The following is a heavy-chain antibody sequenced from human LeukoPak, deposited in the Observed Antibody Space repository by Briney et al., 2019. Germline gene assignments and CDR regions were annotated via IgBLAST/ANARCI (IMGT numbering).Heavy chain of an antibody. CDR2: ISYDGSKK. V-gene: IGHV3-30*18. CDR1: GFTFSSYG. D-gene: IGHD3-10*01. J-gene: IGHJ4*02. CDR3: AKGRYTGSSFLDY. Sequence: GGSLRLSCAASGFTFSSYGMHRVRQAPGKGLEWVALISYDGSKKYYSDSVQGRFTIPRDNSKNTLYLQMNSLRPEDTAVYYCAKGRYTGSSFLDYWGQGTQVTVSS.